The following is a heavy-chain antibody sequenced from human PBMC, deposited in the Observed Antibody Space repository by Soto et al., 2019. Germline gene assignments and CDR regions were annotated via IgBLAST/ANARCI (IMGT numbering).Heavy chain of an antibody. CDR2: LYLGGAP. V-gene: IGHV4-4*07. Sequence: QVQIQESGPGLVTPSDTLSLTCTVSDASITNFFWNWVRQPAGGPLEWIGRLYLGGAPTYNPSLRSRLFISADTSKNQVAVKLTSVTAADTAVYYCAADSGRGGRAFDHWGHGALATVSS. CDR1: DASITNFF. CDR3: AADSGRGGRAFDH. J-gene: IGHJ4*01. D-gene: IGHD3-10*01.